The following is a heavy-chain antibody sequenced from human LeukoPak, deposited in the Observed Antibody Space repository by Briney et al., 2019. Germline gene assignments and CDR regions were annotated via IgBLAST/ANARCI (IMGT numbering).Heavy chain of an antibody. V-gene: IGHV3-15*01. CDR3: TTDGSTTLSNTFDY. CDR1: GFTFSDAW. D-gene: IGHD1-26*01. Sequence: GGSLRLSCAASGFTFSDAWMNWVRLAPGKGLEWVGRIKSRNRGETVDYAAPVKGRFTISRDDSKTTVYLQMNSLKTEDTAIYCCTTDGSTTLSNTFDYWGQGTLVTVSS. CDR2: IKSRNRGETV. J-gene: IGHJ4*02.